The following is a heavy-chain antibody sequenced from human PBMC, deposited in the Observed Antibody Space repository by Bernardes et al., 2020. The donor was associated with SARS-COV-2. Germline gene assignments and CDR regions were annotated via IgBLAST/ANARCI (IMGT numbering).Heavy chain of an antibody. CDR2: IYYSGST. D-gene: IGHD2-15*01. CDR3: ARLGTQPIQWTRVVDAFDI. J-gene: IGHJ3*02. V-gene: IGHV4-30-4*01. CDR1: GGSISSDAYY. Sequence: SESLSLTCTVSGGSISSDAYYWSWIRQPPGKDLVWIVYIYYSGSTYYNPSLKSRVTISVDTTKNQFSLKPSSVTAADTAVYYCARLGTQPIQWTRVVDAFDIWGRGTMVTVSS.